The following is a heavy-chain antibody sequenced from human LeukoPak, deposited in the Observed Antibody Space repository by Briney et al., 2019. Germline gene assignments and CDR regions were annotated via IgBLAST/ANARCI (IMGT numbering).Heavy chain of an antibody. D-gene: IGHD6-13*01. Sequence: GGSLRLSCAASGLTFSSYAMSWVRQAPGKGLEWVSAISGSGGSTYYADSVKGRFTISRDNSKNTLYLQMNSLRAEDTAVYYCVGYSSSWYGKSYFDYWGQGTLVTVSS. CDR1: GLTFSSYA. J-gene: IGHJ4*02. CDR3: VGYSSSWYGKSYFDY. V-gene: IGHV3-23*01. CDR2: ISGSGGST.